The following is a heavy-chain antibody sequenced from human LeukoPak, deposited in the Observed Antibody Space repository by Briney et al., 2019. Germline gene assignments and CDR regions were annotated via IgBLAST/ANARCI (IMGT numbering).Heavy chain of an antibody. CDR1: GFTFSNAW. CDR2: IKSKTDGGTT. CDR3: TTGPIEWELPKVTLGY. V-gene: IGHV3-15*01. D-gene: IGHD1-26*01. Sequence: PGGSLRLSCAASGFTFSNAWMSWVRQAPGKGLEWVGRIKSKTDGGTTDYAAPVKGRFTISRDDSKNTLYLQMNSLKAEDTAVYYCTTGPIEWELPKVTLGYWGQGTLVTVSS. J-gene: IGHJ4*02.